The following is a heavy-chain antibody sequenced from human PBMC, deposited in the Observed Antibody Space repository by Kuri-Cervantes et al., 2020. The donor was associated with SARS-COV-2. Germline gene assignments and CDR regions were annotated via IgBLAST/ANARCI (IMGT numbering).Heavy chain of an antibody. J-gene: IGHJ5*02. CDR3: ATVSYCSGGNCYGGWFDP. CDR2: MNPNSGNT. D-gene: IGHD2-15*01. Sequence: ASAMVSCRAAGDIFTSYDINWVRQATGQGLVWTGGMNPNSGNTGYAQKFQGRVTMTRNTSISTAYMELSSLRSEDTAVYYCATVSYCSGGNCYGGWFDPWGQGTLVTVSS. CDR1: GDIFTSYD. V-gene: IGHV1-8*01.